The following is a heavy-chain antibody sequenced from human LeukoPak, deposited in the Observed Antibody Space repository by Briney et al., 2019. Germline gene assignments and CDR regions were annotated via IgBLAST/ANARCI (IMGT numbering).Heavy chain of an antibody. CDR2: INPNSGGT. J-gene: IGHJ4*02. Sequence: ASVKVSCKASGYTFTGYYMHWVRQAPGQGLEWMGWINPNSGGTNYAQKFQGRVTMTRDTSISTAYMELSRLRSDDTAVYYCARALKVVPAALVDWGQGTLVTVSS. CDR3: ARALKVVPAALVD. V-gene: IGHV1-2*02. CDR1: GYTFTGYY. D-gene: IGHD2-2*01.